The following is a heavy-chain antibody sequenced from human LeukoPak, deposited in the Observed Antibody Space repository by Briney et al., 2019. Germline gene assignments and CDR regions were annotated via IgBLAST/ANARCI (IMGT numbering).Heavy chain of an antibody. V-gene: IGHV3-20*04. Sequence: GGSLRLSCAASGFTLDDYGMGWVGPAPGKGLAWVSGINRNGGSTGYADSVKGRFTISRDNAKNSLYLQMNSLRAEDTALYYRARDSDYGGNSLPLDYWGQGTLVTVSS. CDR2: INRNGGST. J-gene: IGHJ4*02. D-gene: IGHD4-23*01. CDR3: ARDSDYGGNSLPLDY. CDR1: GFTLDDYG.